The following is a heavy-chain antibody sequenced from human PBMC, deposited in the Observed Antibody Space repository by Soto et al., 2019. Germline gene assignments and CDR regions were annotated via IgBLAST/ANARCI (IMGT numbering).Heavy chain of an antibody. CDR3: ARGTSYWSWKFDY. Sequence: SETLSLTCAVSGGSISSGGYYWSWIRQHPGKGLEWIGYIYYSGSTYYNPSLKSRVTISVDTSKNQLSLRLTSVTAADTAVHYCARGTSYWSWKFDYWGQGILVTVSS. V-gene: IGHV4-31*11. CDR1: GGSISSGGYY. CDR2: IYYSGST. J-gene: IGHJ4*02. D-gene: IGHD1-1*01.